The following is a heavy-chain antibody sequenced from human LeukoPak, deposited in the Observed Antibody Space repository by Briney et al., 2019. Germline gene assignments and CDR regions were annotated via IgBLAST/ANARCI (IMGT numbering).Heavy chain of an antibody. Sequence: GGSLRLSCAASGFTFSSYAMSWVRQAPGKGLEWVSAISGSGGSTYYADSVKGRFTISRDNSKNTLYLQMNSLRAEDTAVYYCAKTGSSDRGVIWKIYYYGMDVWGQGTTVTVSS. D-gene: IGHD3-10*01. CDR1: GFTFSSYA. CDR3: AKTGSSDRGVIWKIYYYGMDV. J-gene: IGHJ6*02. CDR2: ISGSGGST. V-gene: IGHV3-23*01.